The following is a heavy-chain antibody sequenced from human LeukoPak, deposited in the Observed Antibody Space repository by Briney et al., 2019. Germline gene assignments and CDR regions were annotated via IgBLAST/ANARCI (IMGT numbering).Heavy chain of an antibody. J-gene: IGHJ4*02. Sequence: QSGGSLRLSCAASGFTFSSYEMNWVRQAPGKGGEWVSYISGSAATIYYADSVNGRFPTSRDNAKKSLYLQMNSLRAEDTAVYYCVSAYGGLLDYWGQGTLVTVSS. D-gene: IGHD3-16*01. CDR3: VSAYGGLLDY. V-gene: IGHV3-48*03. CDR1: GFTFSSYE. CDR2: ISGSAATI.